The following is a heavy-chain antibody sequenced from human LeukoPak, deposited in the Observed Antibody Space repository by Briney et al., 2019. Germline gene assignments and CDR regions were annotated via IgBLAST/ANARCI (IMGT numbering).Heavy chain of an antibody. J-gene: IGHJ5*02. D-gene: IGHD2-15*01. CDR2: IKQDGSEK. Sequence: GGSLRLSCVASGFTFSSYWMSWVRQAPGKGLEWVANIKQDGSEKYYVDSVKGRFTISRDNAKDSVYLQMNSLRAEDTAIYYCARHEDIVDVVAATAWGQGTLVTVSS. CDR1: GFTFSSYW. CDR3: ARHEDIVDVVAATA. V-gene: IGHV3-7*01.